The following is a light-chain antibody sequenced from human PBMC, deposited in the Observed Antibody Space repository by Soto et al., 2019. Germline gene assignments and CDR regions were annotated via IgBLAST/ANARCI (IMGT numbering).Light chain of an antibody. CDR3: QQSYSTPYT. Sequence: DIQMTQSPSSLSASVGDRVTITCRASQSISSYLNWYQQKPGKAPKPLIYAASSLQSGVQSSFSGSGSGTDFTLTISSLQPEYFATYYCQQSYSTPYTFGQGTQLEIK. CDR1: QSISSY. J-gene: IGKJ2*01. CDR2: AAS. V-gene: IGKV1-39*01.